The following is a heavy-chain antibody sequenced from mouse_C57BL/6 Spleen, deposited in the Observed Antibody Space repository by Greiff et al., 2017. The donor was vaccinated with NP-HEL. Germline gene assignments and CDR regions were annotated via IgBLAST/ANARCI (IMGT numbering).Heavy chain of an antibody. J-gene: IGHJ4*01. D-gene: IGHD1-1*01. CDR2: INPSSGYT. CDR3: ARSLITTVVAEDYYAMDY. V-gene: IGHV1-7*01. Sequence: QVQLQQSGAELAKPGASVKLSCKASGYTFTSYWMHWVKQRPGQGLEWIGYINPSSGYTKYNQKFKDKATLTADKSSSTAYMQLSSLTYEDSAVYDCARSLITTVVAEDYYAMDYWGQGTSVTVSS. CDR1: GYTFTSYW.